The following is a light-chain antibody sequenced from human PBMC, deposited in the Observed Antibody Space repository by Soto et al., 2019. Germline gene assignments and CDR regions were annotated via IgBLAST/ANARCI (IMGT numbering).Light chain of an antibody. Sequence: DIQVTQSPSSLSASVGGRVTITCRASQSIDNYLNWYQQKPGRAPNLLIYGASTLQSGVPSRFSGSGSGTDFTLTITTPQPEDFATYYCQQTYSTPLTFGGGTKVEI. CDR3: QQTYSTPLT. J-gene: IGKJ4*01. CDR2: GAS. CDR1: QSIDNY. V-gene: IGKV1-39*01.